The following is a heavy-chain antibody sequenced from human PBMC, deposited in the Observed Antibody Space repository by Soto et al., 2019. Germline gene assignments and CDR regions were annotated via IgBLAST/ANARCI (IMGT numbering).Heavy chain of an antibody. V-gene: IGHV1-2*02. CDR2: INPNSGGT. Sequence: QVQLVQSGAEVKKPGASVKVSCKASGYTFTGYYMHWVRQAPGQGLEWMGWINPNSGGTNYAQKFQGRVTMTRDTSISTAYMELSRLRSDDTAVYYCAREGRYCSVGSCHSSAFDIWGQGTMVTVSS. CDR3: AREGRYCSVGSCHSSAFDI. J-gene: IGHJ3*02. D-gene: IGHD2-15*01. CDR1: GYTFTGYY.